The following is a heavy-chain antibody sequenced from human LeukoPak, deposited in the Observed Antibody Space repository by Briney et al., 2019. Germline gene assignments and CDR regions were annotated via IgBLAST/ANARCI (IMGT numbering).Heavy chain of an antibody. Sequence: ASVTVSCEASGYTFTAYYMHWVRQAPGQGLEWMGWINPNSGDTNYAQKFQGRVTMTRDTSISTVYMELSRLRSDDTAVYYCARDFPSSGWYHPFDYWGQGILVTVSS. CDR3: ARDFPSSGWYHPFDY. V-gene: IGHV1-2*02. CDR2: INPNSGDT. J-gene: IGHJ4*02. CDR1: GYTFTAYY. D-gene: IGHD6-19*01.